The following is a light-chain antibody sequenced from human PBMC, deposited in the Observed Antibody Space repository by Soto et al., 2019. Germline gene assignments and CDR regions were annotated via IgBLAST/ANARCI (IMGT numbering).Light chain of an antibody. V-gene: IGKV3-20*01. J-gene: IGKJ2*01. CDR1: QRVGSSY. CDR2: GAS. CDR3: QQYAISLYT. Sequence: EIVLTQSPGTLSLSPGERATLSCSASQRVGSSYLAWYQHKPGQAPRLLIYGASNRATGIPDRFSGSGSGTDFTLAISSLEPEDFAMYYCQQYAISLYTFGQGTQLEIK.